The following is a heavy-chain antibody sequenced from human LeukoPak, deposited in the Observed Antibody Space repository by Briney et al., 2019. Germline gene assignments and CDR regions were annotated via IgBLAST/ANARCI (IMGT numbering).Heavy chain of an antibody. V-gene: IGHV3-9*01. CDR2: ISWNSGSI. CDR3: ARRDPFDY. J-gene: IGHJ4*02. Sequence: SGGSLRLSCAASGFTFDDYAMHWVRQAPGKGLEWVSGISWNSGSIGYADPVKGRFTISRDNAANSLYLQMNNLRDEDTAVYYCARRDPFDYWGQGTMVTVSS. CDR1: GFTFDDYA.